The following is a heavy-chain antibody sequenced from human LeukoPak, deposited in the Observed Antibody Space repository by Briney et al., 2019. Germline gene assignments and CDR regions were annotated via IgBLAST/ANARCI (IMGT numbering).Heavy chain of an antibody. CDR3: ARDGYDFWSPHYYYYMDV. D-gene: IGHD3-3*01. J-gene: IGHJ6*03. CDR2: IYTSGST. Sequence: SETLSLTCTVSGGSISSYYWSWIRQPAGKGLEWIGRIYTSGSTNYNPSLKSRVTMSVDTSKNQFSLKLSSVTAADTAVYYCARDGYDFWSPHYYYYMDVWGKGTTVTVSS. CDR1: GGSISSYY. V-gene: IGHV4-4*07.